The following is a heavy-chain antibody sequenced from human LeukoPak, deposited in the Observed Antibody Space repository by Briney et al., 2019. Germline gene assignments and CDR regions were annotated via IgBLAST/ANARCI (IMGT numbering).Heavy chain of an antibody. CDR3: ARDRAVTSDAFDI. Sequence: TSETLSLTCTVSGGSVSSGSYYWTWIRQPPGKGLEWIGYIYYSGSINYNPSLKSRATISVDTSKNQFSLKLSSVTAADTAVYYCARDRAVTSDAFDIWGQGTMVTVSS. J-gene: IGHJ3*02. V-gene: IGHV4-61*01. CDR1: GGSVSSGSYY. D-gene: IGHD4-17*01. CDR2: IYYSGSI.